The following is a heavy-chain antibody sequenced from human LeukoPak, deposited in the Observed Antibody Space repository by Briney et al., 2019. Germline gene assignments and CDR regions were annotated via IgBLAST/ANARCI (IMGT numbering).Heavy chain of an antibody. J-gene: IGHJ3*02. CDR3: ARGFYSASPGGYDAFDI. CDR2: INPNNGDT. Sequence: ASVKVSCKTSGYRFSAYYIHWVRQAPGQGLEWMGLINPNNGDTKYAQKFQGRVTMTRDTSTSTAYMEVTSLISDDTAVYFCARGFYSASPGGYDAFDIWGQGTTVTVSS. CDR1: GYRFSAYY. D-gene: IGHD3-16*01. V-gene: IGHV1-2*02.